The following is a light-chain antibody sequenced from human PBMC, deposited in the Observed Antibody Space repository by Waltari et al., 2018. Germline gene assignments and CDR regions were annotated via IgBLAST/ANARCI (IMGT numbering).Light chain of an antibody. Sequence: DIVLTQSPASLSLSPGDRATLSCRASQSVGRTLAWYQQRPGQAPRLLIYDAASRATGIPDRFSGSGSGTDFSLTISRLGPEDFAVYYCQKYGTRPATFGQGTKVEVK. J-gene: IGKJ1*01. CDR1: QSVGRT. CDR2: DAA. V-gene: IGKV3-20*01. CDR3: QKYGTRPAT.